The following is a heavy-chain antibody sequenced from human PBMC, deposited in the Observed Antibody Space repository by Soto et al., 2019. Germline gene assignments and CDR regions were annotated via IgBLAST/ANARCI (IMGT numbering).Heavy chain of an antibody. CDR1: GFTFSDYY. J-gene: IGHJ4*02. CDR2: ISSSSSYT. Sequence: PGGSLRLSCAASGFTFSDYYMSWIRQAPGKGLEWVSYISSSSSYTNYADSVKGRFTISRDNAKNSLYLQMNSLRAEDTAVYYCARERLMVYAYFDYWGQGTLVTVSS. CDR3: ARERLMVYAYFDY. V-gene: IGHV3-11*06. D-gene: IGHD2-8*01.